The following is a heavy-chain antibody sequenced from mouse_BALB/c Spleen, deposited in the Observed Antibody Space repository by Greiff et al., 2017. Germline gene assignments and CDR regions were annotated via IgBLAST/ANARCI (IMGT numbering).Heavy chain of an antibody. Sequence: EVKLVESGGGLVKPGGSLKLSCAASGFTFSSFGMHWVRQAPEKGLEWVAYISSGSSTIYYADTVKGRFTISRDNPKNTLFLQMTSLRSEDTAMYYCARSTITTGWYFDVWGAGTTVTVSS. CDR1: GFTFSSFG. CDR2: ISSGSSTI. CDR3: ARSTITTGWYFDV. V-gene: IGHV5-17*02. D-gene: IGHD2-4*01. J-gene: IGHJ1*01.